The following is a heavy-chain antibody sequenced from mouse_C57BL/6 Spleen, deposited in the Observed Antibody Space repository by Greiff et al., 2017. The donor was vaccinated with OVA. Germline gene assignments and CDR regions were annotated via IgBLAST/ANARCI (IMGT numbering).Heavy chain of an antibody. Sequence: EVKVEESGPGLVKPSQSLSLTCSVTGYSITSGYYWNWIRQFPGNKLEWMGYISYDGSNNYNPSLKNRISITRDTSKNQFFLKLNSVTTEDTATYYCATDYDYDDAMDYWGQGTSVTVSS. CDR3: ATDYDYDDAMDY. D-gene: IGHD2-4*01. CDR2: ISYDGSN. V-gene: IGHV3-6*01. J-gene: IGHJ4*01. CDR1: GYSITSGYY.